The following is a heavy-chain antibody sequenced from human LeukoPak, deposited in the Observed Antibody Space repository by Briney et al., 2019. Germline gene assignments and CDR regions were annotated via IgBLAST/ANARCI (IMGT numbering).Heavy chain of an antibody. V-gene: IGHV1-69*02. D-gene: IGHD1-7*01. CDR1: GGTFSSYT. CDR2: IIPILGIA. Sequence: SVKVSRKASGGTFSSYTISWVRQAPGQGLEWMGRIIPILGIANYAQKFQGRVTITADKSTSTAYMELSSLRSEDTAVYYCARARTGTTNYYYYYMDVWGKGTTVTVSS. J-gene: IGHJ6*03. CDR3: ARARTGTTNYYYYYMDV.